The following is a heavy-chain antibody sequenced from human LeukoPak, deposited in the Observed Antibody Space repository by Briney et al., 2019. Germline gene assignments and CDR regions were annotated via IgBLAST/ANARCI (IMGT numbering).Heavy chain of an antibody. CDR2: MNPNSGNT. J-gene: IGHJ4*02. V-gene: IGHV1-8*01. D-gene: IGHD3-10*01. CDR3: ARGLALRVRAPAL. Sequence: EASVKVSCKASGYTFTSYDINWVRQATGQGLEWMGWMNPNSGNTGYAQKFQGRVTMTRDTSISTAYMELSSLRSEDTAVYYCARGLALRVRAPALWGQGTLVTVSS. CDR1: GYTFTSYD.